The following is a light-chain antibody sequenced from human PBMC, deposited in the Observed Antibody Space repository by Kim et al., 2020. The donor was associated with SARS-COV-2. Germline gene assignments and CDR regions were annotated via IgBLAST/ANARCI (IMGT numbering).Light chain of an antibody. CDR1: INDLGTVG. J-gene: IGLJ3*02. CDR2: RNN. CDR3: SAWDSSLSVWV. V-gene: IGLV10-54*01. Sequence: RQTAKLTSTGTINDLGTVGAARRQQHKGHQAKRLSSRNNSRPSGISERFSGSRTGDTDSLSITGLQPEDEADYYCSAWDSSLSVWVFGGGTQRKVL.